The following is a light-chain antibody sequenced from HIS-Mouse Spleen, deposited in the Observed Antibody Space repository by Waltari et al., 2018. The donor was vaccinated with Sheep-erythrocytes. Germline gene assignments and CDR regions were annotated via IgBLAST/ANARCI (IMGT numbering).Light chain of an antibody. J-gene: IGLJ3*02. CDR1: SSDVGGYNY. V-gene: IGLV2-14*03. Sequence: QSALTQPASVSGSPGQSITISCTGTSSDVGGYNYVPWYQQHPGKAPKLMIYDVSNRLSGVSNRFSGSKSGNTASLTIAGLQAEDEADYYCSSYTSSSTWVFGGGTKLTVL. CDR3: SSYTSSSTWV. CDR2: DVS.